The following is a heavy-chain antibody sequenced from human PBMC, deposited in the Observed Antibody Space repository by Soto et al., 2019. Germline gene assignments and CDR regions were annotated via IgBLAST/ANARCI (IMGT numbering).Heavy chain of an antibody. V-gene: IGHV3-48*03. J-gene: IGHJ4*02. Sequence: EVQLVESGGGLVQPGGSLRLSCAASGFTFSSYEMNWVRQAPGKGLEWVSYISSSGSTIYYADSVKGRFTISRDNAQNSLYLQMTSLRAEDTAVYYCARGREMATILETYHFDYWGQGTLVTVSS. CDR3: ARGREMATILETYHFDY. CDR2: ISSSGSTI. CDR1: GFTFSSYE. D-gene: IGHD5-12*01.